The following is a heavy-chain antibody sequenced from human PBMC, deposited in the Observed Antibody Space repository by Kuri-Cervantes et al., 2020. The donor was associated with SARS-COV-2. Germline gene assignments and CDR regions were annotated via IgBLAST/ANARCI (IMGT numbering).Heavy chain of an antibody. Sequence: GESLKISCAASGFTFSSYEMNWVRQAPGKGLEWVAVISYDGSNKYYADSVKGRFTISRDNSKNTLYLQMNSLKAEDTAVYYCAREEGPTVYAIDYYYGMDVWGQGTTVTVSS. J-gene: IGHJ6*02. CDR1: GFTFSSYE. D-gene: IGHD2-8*01. V-gene: IGHV3-30*01. CDR2: ISYDGSNK. CDR3: AREEGPTVYAIDYYYGMDV.